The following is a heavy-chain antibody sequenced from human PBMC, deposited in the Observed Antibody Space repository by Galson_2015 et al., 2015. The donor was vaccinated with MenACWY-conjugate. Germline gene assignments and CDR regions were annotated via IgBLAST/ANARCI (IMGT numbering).Heavy chain of an antibody. CDR2: IDGRGANT. V-gene: IGHV3-23*01. J-gene: IGHJ4*02. D-gene: IGHD5-12*01. Sequence: SLRLSCAASGFTFSRYAMTWVRQAPGKGLEWVSSIDGRGANTYYMDSVRGRFSISRDNSKNTLYLQLNSLRDEDTAVYYCASYRDSGYDSPFDYWGQGTLVTVSS. CDR3: ASYRDSGYDSPFDY. CDR1: GFTFSRYA.